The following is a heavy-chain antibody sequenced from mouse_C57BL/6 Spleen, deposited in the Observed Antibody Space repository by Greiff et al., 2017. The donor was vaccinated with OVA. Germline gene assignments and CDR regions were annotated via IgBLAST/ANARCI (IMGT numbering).Heavy chain of an antibody. V-gene: IGHV1-54*01. CDR3: ARDYGSSYFDY. Sequence: QVQLKQSGAELARPGTSVKVSCKASGYAFTNYLIEWVKQRPGQGLEWIGVINPGSGGTNYNEKFKGKATLTADKSSSTAYMQLSSLTSEDSAVYFCARDYGSSYFDYWGQGTTLTVSS. D-gene: IGHD1-1*01. CDR2: INPGSGGT. CDR1: GYAFTNYL. J-gene: IGHJ2*01.